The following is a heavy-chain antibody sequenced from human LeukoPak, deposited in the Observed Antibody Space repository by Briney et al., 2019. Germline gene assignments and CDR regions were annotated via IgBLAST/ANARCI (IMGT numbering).Heavy chain of an antibody. J-gene: IGHJ4*02. D-gene: IGHD1-26*01. CDR1: GFTFSSAW. V-gene: IGHV3-74*03. Sequence: GGSLRLSCAASGFTFSSAWMHWVRQAPGTGLVWVSRITDDATTTYADSVKGRFTISRDNAKNTLYLQMNSLRAEDTAVYYCVRDRVGPDYWGQGTLVTVSS. CDR2: ITDDATT. CDR3: VRDRVGPDY.